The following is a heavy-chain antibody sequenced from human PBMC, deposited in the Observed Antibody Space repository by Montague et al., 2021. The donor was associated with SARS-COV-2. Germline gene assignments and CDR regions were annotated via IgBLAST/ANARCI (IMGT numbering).Heavy chain of an antibody. CDR1: GGSFSGYY. Sequence: SETLSLTCAVYGGSFSGYYWSWIRQPPGKGLEWIVNIHHSGTTFYNLSLKSRVTISVDTSKNEVSLKLNSVTAADTAVYYCARQGGPAGKHWFDPWGQGTLVTVSS. V-gene: IGHV4-34*01. J-gene: IGHJ5*02. CDR2: IHHSGTT. CDR3: ARQGGPAGKHWFDP. D-gene: IGHD2-2*01.